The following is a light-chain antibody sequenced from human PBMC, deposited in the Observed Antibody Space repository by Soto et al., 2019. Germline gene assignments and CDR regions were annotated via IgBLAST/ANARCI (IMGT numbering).Light chain of an antibody. CDR1: QSVSSSY. J-gene: IGKJ2*01. CDR3: QQYGSSPPQT. Sequence: EIVLTQSPGTLSLSPGERATLSCRASQSVSSSYLAWYQQKPGQAPRLLIYGASSRATGIPDRFSGSGSGTAFTLTISRLEPEDLAVYYCQQYGSSPPQTFGQGTKLEIK. V-gene: IGKV3-20*01. CDR2: GAS.